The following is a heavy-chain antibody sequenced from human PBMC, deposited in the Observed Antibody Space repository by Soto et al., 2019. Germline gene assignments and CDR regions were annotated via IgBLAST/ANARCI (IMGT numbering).Heavy chain of an antibody. Sequence: PGGSLRLSCAGSGFIFSSYGMHWVRQAPGKGLEWVAVISYDGRNKYYADSVKGRFTISRDNSRNTLDLQMNSLRGEDTAVYYCAKVATVVVGATVWIYAMDVWGQGTTVTVSS. J-gene: IGHJ6*02. CDR3: AKVATVVVGATVWIYAMDV. D-gene: IGHD2-15*01. CDR2: ISYDGRNK. CDR1: GFIFSSYG. V-gene: IGHV3-30*18.